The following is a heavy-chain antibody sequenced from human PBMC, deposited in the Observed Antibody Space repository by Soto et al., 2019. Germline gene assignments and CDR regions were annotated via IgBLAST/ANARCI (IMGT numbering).Heavy chain of an antibody. CDR3: ASADFCSGHLPRGIDL. CDR2: ISSSGSTI. Sequence: LRLSCAASGLPFSRYEMTGVRQAAGKGLEWISYISSSGSTIYYAGSVKRRFTISRNNAKNSLYLQMNSLRAEDTAVYYCASADFCSGHLPRGIDLWGQGTTLTV. V-gene: IGHV3-48*03. J-gene: IGHJ6*02. D-gene: IGHD3-3*01. CDR1: GLPFSRYE.